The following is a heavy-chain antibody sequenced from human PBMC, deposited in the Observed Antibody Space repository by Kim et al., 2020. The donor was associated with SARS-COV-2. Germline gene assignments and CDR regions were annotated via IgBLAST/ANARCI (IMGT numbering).Heavy chain of an antibody. CDR3: ARQQHIVVVTAIRFWFDP. Sequence: SETLSLTCTVSGGSISSSSYYWGWIRQPPGKGLEWIGSIYYSGSTYYNPSLKSRVTISVDTSKNQFSLKLSSVTAADTAVYYCARQQHIVVVTAIRFWFDPWGQRTLVTVSS. J-gene: IGHJ5*02. V-gene: IGHV4-39*01. CDR2: IYYSGST. D-gene: IGHD2-21*02. CDR1: GGSISSSSYY.